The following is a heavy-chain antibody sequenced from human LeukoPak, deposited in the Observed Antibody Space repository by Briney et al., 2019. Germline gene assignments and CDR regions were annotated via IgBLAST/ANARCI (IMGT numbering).Heavy chain of an antibody. CDR2: IKNDGSER. D-gene: IGHD3-3*01. CDR3: ATDRGWRTSGYYLYYFEY. Sequence: GGSLRLSCVVSGFSVSSNYMSWVRQAPGKGLGWVASIKNDGSERYYVDSVRGRYTISRDNTKNSLFLQMSSLRAEDTAVYYCATDRGWRTSGYYLYYFEYWGQGTLVTFSS. CDR1: GFSVSSNY. V-gene: IGHV3-7*01. J-gene: IGHJ4*02.